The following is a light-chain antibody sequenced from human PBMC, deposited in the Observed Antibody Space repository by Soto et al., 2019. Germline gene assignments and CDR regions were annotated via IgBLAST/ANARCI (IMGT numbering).Light chain of an antibody. CDR1: QTVTSNF. Sequence: EMVLTQSPATMSLSPGDRATLSCRASQTVTSNFLAWYQQNPGQAPRLLIYDASRRATGIPDRFSGSGSGTDFTLTISRLVPEDFVVYYCQHYSSSLQTFGQGTRVEVK. J-gene: IGKJ1*01. CDR2: DAS. CDR3: QHYSSSLQT. V-gene: IGKV3-20*01.